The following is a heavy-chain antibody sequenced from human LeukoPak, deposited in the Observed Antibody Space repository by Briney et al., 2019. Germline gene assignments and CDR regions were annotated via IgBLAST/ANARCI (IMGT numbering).Heavy chain of an antibody. D-gene: IGHD3-3*01. CDR1: GFTFSDYY. Sequence: GGSLGLSCAASGFTFSDYYMSWIRQAPGKGLEWVSYISSSGSTIYYADSVKGRFTISRDNAKNSLYLQMNSLRAEDTAVYYCARDGGTIFGVVIGNWFDPWGQGTLVTVSS. V-gene: IGHV3-11*01. J-gene: IGHJ5*02. CDR2: ISSSGSTI. CDR3: ARDGGTIFGVVIGNWFDP.